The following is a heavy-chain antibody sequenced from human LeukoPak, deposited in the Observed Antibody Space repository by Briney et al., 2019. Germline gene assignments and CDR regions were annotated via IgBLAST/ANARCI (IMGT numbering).Heavy chain of an antibody. CDR1: GFSFSTYS. V-gene: IGHV3-48*02. Sequence: PGGSLRLSCAASGFSFSTYSMSWVRQAPGKGLEWISYINGRSSVIYYADSVKGRFTISRDNDKNALNLQMTSLTDDDTAVYYCAKTGGSSGGMDLWGRGTTVTVSS. CDR2: INGRSSVI. CDR3: AKTGGSSGGMDL. D-gene: IGHD3-10*01. J-gene: IGHJ6*02.